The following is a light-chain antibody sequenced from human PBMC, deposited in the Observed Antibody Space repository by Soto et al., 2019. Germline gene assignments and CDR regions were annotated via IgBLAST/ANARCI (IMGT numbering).Light chain of an antibody. CDR1: QSVRSN. J-gene: IGKJ1*01. CDR2: EAS. V-gene: IGKV3-15*01. CDR3: QQHNVWPAT. Sequence: EIVRTQSPATLSVSPGERFTLSCRASQSVRSNLAWYQQKPGQAPRLLIYEASTRATGVPARFSGSGSGTEFTLTISSLQSEDFAVYYCQQHNVWPATFGQGTKVDIK.